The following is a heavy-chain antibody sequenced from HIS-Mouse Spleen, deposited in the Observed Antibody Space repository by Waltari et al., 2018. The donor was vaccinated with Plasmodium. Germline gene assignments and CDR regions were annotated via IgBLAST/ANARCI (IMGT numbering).Heavy chain of an antibody. D-gene: IGHD6-13*01. CDR1: GFTFSSYG. CDR2: ISYDGSNK. J-gene: IGHJ4*02. V-gene: IGHV3-30*18. CDR3: AKDRRSSSWYVDY. Sequence: QVQLVESGGGVVQPGRSLSLSCAASGFTFSSYGMHWGRQAPGKGLEWVAVISYDGSNKYYADSVKGRFTISRDNSKNTLYLQMNSLRAEDTAVYYCAKDRRSSSWYVDYWGQGTLVTVSS.